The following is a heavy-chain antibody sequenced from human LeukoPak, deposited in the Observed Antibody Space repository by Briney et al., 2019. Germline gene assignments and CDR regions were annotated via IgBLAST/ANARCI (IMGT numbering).Heavy chain of an antibody. V-gene: IGHV4-4*07. CDR3: ARVGEWEADDDLSDYKLDRDHNQFDL. CDR2: IYTSGST. D-gene: IGHD3-16*01. J-gene: IGHJ5*02. Sequence: PSETLSLTCTVSGGSISSYYWSWIRQPAGKGLEWIGRIYTSGSTNYNPSLKSRVTMSVDTSKNQFSLKLSSATAADTAVYYCARVGEWEADDDLSDYKLDRDHNQFDLWGQGTLVTVSS. CDR1: GGSISSYY.